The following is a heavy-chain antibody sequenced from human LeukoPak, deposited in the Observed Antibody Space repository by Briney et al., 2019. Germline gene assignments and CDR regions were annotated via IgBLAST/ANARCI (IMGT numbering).Heavy chain of an antibody. Sequence: ASVKVSCKASGFTFTSSAVQWVRQARGQRLEWIGWIVVGSGNANYAQKFQERVTITRDMSTSTAYMELSSLRSEDTAVYYCAAGGYSYGYGLRYYYYGMDVWGKGTTVTVSS. CDR3: AAGGYSYGYGLRYYYYGMDV. D-gene: IGHD5-18*01. CDR1: GFTFTSSA. J-gene: IGHJ6*04. V-gene: IGHV1-58*01. CDR2: IVVGSGNA.